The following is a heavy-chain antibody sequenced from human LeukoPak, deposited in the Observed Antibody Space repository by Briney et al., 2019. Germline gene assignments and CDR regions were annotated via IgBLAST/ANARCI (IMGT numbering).Heavy chain of an antibody. V-gene: IGHV1-18*01. CDR3: ARSPSAIDY. CDR2: ISAYNGNT. CDR1: SYTFTNYA. Sequence: ASVKVSCKASSYTFTNYAFTWVRQAPGQGLEWMGWISAYNGNTNYAQKLQGRVTMTTDTSTSTAYMELRSLRSDDTAVYYCARSPSAIDYWGQGTLVTVSS. J-gene: IGHJ4*02. D-gene: IGHD6-25*01.